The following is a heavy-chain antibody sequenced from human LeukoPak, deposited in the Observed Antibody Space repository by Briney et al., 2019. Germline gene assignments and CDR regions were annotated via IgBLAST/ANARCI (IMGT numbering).Heavy chain of an antibody. CDR3: ARDTYRFFDL. Sequence: GGSLSLSCTASGFTFNTYWMGWVRQAPGKGLEWVADIKEDGSDKYSVDSVKGRFTISRDNTKNSLYLHMDSLRAEDTAVYYCARDTYRFFDLWGRGTLVTVSS. CDR1: GFTFNTYW. CDR2: IKEDGSDK. V-gene: IGHV3-7*01. J-gene: IGHJ2*01.